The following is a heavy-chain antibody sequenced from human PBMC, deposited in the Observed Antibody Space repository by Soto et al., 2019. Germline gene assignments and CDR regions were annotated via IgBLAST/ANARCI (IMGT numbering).Heavy chain of an antibody. V-gene: IGHV3-23*01. J-gene: IGHJ3*01. CDR3: ANHGGFDF. D-gene: IGHD4-17*01. Sequence: EGQLLQSGGGLEKPGESLRVSCAASGFTFSSSGMGWVRQAPGKGLEWVSSISVRGDYRYYADSVKGRFTISRDNSKNTLYLQMNSLTAEDTAVYYCANHGGFDFWGQGTMVAVSS. CDR2: ISVRGDYR. CDR1: GFTFSSSG.